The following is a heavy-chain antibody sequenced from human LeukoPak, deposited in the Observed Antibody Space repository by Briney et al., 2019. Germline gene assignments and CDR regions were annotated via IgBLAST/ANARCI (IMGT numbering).Heavy chain of an antibody. CDR2: INHSGST. V-gene: IGHV4-34*01. D-gene: IGHD6-19*01. J-gene: IGHJ4*02. CDR3: ARRVAVAGFVY. Sequence: SETLSLTCTVSGGSISSYYWSWIRQPPGKGLEWIGEINHSGSTNYNPSLKSRVTISVDTSKNQFSLKLSSVTAADTAVYYCARRVAVAGFVYWGQGTLVTVSS. CDR1: GGSISSYY.